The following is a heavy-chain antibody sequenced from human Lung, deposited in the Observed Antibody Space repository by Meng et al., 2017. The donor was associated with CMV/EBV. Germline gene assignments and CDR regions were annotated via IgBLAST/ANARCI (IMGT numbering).Heavy chain of an antibody. CDR3: ARDTGWDLHPYYFDY. J-gene: IGHJ4*02. Sequence: GESXKISCAASGFTFSSYEMNWVRQAPGKGLEWVSYISSSGSTIHYADSVKGRFTISRDNAKESLYLQMNSLRAEDTAIYYCARDTGWDLHPYYFDYWGQGTLVTVSS. CDR2: ISSSGSTI. D-gene: IGHD3-16*01. V-gene: IGHV3-48*03. CDR1: GFTFSSYE.